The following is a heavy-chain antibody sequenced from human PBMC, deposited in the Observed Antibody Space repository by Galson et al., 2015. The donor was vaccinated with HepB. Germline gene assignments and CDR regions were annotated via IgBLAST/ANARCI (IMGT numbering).Heavy chain of an antibody. CDR2: ISYDGSNK. CDR3: AKDPYYYDSNPNYYFDY. V-gene: IGHV3-30*18. J-gene: IGHJ4*02. D-gene: IGHD3-22*01. Sequence: SLRLSCAASGFTFSSYGMHWVRQAPGKGLEWVAVISYDGSNKYYADSVKGRFTISRDNSKNTLYLQMNSLRAEDTAVYYCAKDPYYYDSNPNYYFDYWGQGTLVTVSS. CDR1: GFTFSSYG.